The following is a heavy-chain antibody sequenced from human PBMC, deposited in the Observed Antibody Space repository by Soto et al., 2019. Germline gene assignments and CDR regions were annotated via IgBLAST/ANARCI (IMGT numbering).Heavy chain of an antibody. CDR2: ISYDGSNK. V-gene: IGHV3-30-3*01. D-gene: IGHD6-13*01. CDR1: GFTFSSYA. J-gene: IGHJ2*01. Sequence: QVQLVESGGGVVQPGRSLRLSCAASGFTFSSYAMHWVRQAPGKGLEWVAVISYDGSNKYYADSVKGRFTISRDNSKNTLYLQMNSLRAEDTAVYYCARDEEAGSSSWYWYFDLWGRGTLVTVSS. CDR3: ARDEEAGSSSWYWYFDL.